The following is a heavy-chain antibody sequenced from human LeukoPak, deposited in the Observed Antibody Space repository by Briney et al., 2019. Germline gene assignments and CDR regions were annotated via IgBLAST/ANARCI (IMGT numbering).Heavy chain of an antibody. J-gene: IGHJ4*02. Sequence: SETLSLTCTVSGGSISSGGYYWSWIRQHPGKGLEWIGYIYYSGSTCYNPSLKSRVTISVDTSKNQFSLKLSSVTAADTAVYYCARVGGWLMTFDYWGQGTLVTVSS. V-gene: IGHV4-31*03. D-gene: IGHD6-19*01. CDR3: ARVGGWLMTFDY. CDR2: IYYSGST. CDR1: GGSISSGGYY.